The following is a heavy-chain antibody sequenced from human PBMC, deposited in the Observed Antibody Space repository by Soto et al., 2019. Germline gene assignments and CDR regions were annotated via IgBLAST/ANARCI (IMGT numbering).Heavy chain of an antibody. J-gene: IGHJ6*02. CDR3: ARQPPSYYYYGMDV. CDR2: INPNSGGT. Sequence: ASVKVSCKASGYTFTGYYMHWVRQAPGQGLEWMGCINPNSGGTNYAQKFQGWVTMTRDTSISTAYMELSRLRSDDTAVYYCARQPPSYYYYGMDVWGQGTTVTVSS. CDR1: GYTFTGYY. V-gene: IGHV1-2*04.